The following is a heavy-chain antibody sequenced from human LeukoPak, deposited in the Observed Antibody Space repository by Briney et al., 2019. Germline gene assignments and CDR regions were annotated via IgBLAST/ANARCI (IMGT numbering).Heavy chain of an antibody. CDR2: ISGSGGST. CDR3: ANKNRGYSGSYL. CDR1: GFTFSSHA. V-gene: IGHV3-23*01. Sequence: GGSLRLSCAASGFTFSSHAMSWVRQAPGKGLEWVSAISGSGGSTYYADSVKGRFTISRDNSKNTLYLQMNSLRAEDTAVYYCANKNRGYSGSYLWGQGTLVTVSS. J-gene: IGHJ4*02. D-gene: IGHD1-26*01.